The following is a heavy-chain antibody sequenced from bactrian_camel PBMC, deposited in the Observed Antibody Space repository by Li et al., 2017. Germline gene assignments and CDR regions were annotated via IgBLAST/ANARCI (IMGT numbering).Heavy chain of an antibody. CDR3: APDPRGSRY. D-gene: IGHD3*01. CDR1: GFAFTRYG. Sequence: VQLVESGGGLVQPGGSLRLSCTASGFAFTRYGADWVRQAPGKGLEWVSGINARGSMTDYADSVKGRFTMSRDNSRNRLYLRMNSLTTEDTAVYHCAPDPRGSRYWGHGTQVTVS. V-gene: IGHV3S1*01. CDR2: INARGSMT. J-gene: IGHJ4*01.